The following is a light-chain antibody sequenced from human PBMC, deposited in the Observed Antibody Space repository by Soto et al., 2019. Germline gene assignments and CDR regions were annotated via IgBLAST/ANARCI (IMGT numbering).Light chain of an antibody. CDR1: QSVSIY. Sequence: EVVLTQSPATLSLSPGDRATLSCRASQSVSIYLAWYQQKPGQAPRPLIYDASNRATGIPAKFSGSGSGTDFTLTISSLEPQESGGYYCQQRSNSPPWITFGQGTRLEIK. CDR3: QQRSNSPPWIT. CDR2: DAS. J-gene: IGKJ5*01. V-gene: IGKV3-11*01.